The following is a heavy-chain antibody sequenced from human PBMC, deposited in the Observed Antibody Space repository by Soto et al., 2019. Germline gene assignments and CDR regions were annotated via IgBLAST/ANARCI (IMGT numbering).Heavy chain of an antibody. V-gene: IGHV1-8*01. CDR1: GYTFTSYD. J-gene: IGHJ6*02. Sequence: QVQLVQSGAEVKKPGASVKVSCQASGYTFTSYDISWVRQAPGQGLEWMGWLNPTNGDTDYAQKFHGRVTMTRTTSMNTAYMELRSLSTDDTAVFYCARAYRMAAPMDYAMDVWGQGTTVNVYS. CDR2: LNPTNGDT. D-gene: IGHD6-19*01. CDR3: ARAYRMAAPMDYAMDV.